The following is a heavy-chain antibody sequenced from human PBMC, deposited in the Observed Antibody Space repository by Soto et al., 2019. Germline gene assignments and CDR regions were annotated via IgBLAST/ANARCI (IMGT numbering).Heavy chain of an antibody. J-gene: IGHJ4*02. Sequence: QVQLVQSGAEVKKPGSSVKLSCKASGGTFSSYAISWVRQAPGQGLEWMGGIIPIFGTANYAQKFQGRVTITADESTSTAYMELSSLRSEDTAVYYCASRGGAVAGSLVDYWGQGTLVTVSS. CDR2: IIPIFGTA. D-gene: IGHD6-19*01. CDR3: ASRGGAVAGSLVDY. V-gene: IGHV1-69*01. CDR1: GGTFSSYA.